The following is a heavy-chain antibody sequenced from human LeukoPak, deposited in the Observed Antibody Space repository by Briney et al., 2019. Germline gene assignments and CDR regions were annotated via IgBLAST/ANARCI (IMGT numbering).Heavy chain of an antibody. V-gene: IGHV3-23*01. J-gene: IGHJ4*02. CDR2: ISGSGGST. Sequence: GGSLSLSCAASGFTFSSYAMSWVRQAPGKELEWVSAISGSGGSTYYAYSVKGRFTISREKFKNTLYLQMNRLRAEDTAVYYCAKELFYSSSCTDYWGQGTLVTVSS. CDR1: GFTFSSYA. CDR3: AKELFYSSSCTDY. D-gene: IGHD6-13*01.